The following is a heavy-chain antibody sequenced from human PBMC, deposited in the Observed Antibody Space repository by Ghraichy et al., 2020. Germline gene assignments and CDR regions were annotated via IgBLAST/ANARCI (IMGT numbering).Heavy chain of an antibody. Sequence: ASVKVSCKASGYTFTGYYMHWVRQAPGQGLEWMGWINPNSGGTNYAQKFQGWVTMTRDTSISTAYMELSRLRSDDTAVYYCARVSEGIVGATGAFDIWGQGTMVTVSS. CDR1: GYTFTGYY. CDR3: ARVSEGIVGATGAFDI. J-gene: IGHJ3*02. CDR2: INPNSGGT. D-gene: IGHD1-26*01. V-gene: IGHV1-2*04.